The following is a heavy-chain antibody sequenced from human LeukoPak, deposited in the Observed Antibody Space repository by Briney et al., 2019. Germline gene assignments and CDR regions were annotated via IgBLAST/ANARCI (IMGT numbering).Heavy chain of an antibody. J-gene: IGHJ4*02. CDR2: ISGSGGST. CDR1: GFIFNNYA. Sequence: SGGSLRLSCAASGFIFNNYAMSWVRQAPGKGLEWVSAISGSGGSTYYADSVKGRFTISRDNSKNTLYLQMNSLRAEDTAVYYCATSNIVVVPAAIEDYWGQGTLVTVSS. V-gene: IGHV3-23*01. CDR3: ATSNIVVVPAAIEDY. D-gene: IGHD2-2*01.